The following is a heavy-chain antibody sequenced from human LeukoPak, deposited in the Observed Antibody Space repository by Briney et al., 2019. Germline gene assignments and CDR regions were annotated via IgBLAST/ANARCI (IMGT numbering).Heavy chain of an antibody. J-gene: IGHJ4*02. V-gene: IGHV4-39*07. Sequence: SETLSLTCTVSGGSITSSHYCWGWIRQPPGKGLEWIGSISYSGSTYYNPSLKSRVTISVDTSKNQFSLRLNSVTAADTAVYYCARYSGYDYSFEYWGQGTLVTVSS. CDR1: GGSITSSHYC. CDR3: ARYSGYDYSFEY. CDR2: ISYSGST. D-gene: IGHD5-12*01.